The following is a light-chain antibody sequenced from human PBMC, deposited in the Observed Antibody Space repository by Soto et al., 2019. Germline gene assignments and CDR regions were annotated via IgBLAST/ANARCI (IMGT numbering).Light chain of an antibody. CDR2: DAS. CDR1: KSVSSNY. V-gene: IGKV3-20*01. Sequence: EIVLTQSPGTLSLSPGERATLSCRASKSVSSNYLAWYQQRPGQAPRLLIYDASSRATGIPDRFSGSGSGTDFTLTISRLETEDLAVYYCQQYETSPRSFGQGTTVEIK. CDR3: QQYETSPRS. J-gene: IGKJ1*01.